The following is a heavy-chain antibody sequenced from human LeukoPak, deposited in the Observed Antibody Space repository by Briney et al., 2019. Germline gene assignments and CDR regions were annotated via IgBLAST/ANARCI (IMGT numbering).Heavy chain of an antibody. CDR3: AKDKGVSSSDALDY. Sequence: GGPLRLSCAASGFTFDDYAMHWVRQAPGKGLEWVSGITWNRGTMGYADSVKGRFTISRDNAKNSLYLQMNSLRAEDTALYYCAKDKGVSSSDALDYWGQGTLVTVSS. J-gene: IGHJ4*02. V-gene: IGHV3-9*01. CDR2: ITWNRGTM. CDR1: GFTFDDYA. D-gene: IGHD6-13*01.